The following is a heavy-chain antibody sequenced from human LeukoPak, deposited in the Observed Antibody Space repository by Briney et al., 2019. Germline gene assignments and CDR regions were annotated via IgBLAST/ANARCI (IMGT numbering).Heavy chain of an antibody. CDR3: ATGLYYYGSGSYYH. V-gene: IGHV1-69*05. Sequence: SVKVSCKASGYTFTGYYMHWVRQAPGQGLEWMGGIIPIFGTANYAQKFQGRVTITTDESTSTAYMELSSLRSEDAAVYYCATGLYYYGSGSYYHWGQGTLVTVSS. CDR2: IIPIFGTA. D-gene: IGHD3-10*01. CDR1: GYTFTGYY. J-gene: IGHJ5*02.